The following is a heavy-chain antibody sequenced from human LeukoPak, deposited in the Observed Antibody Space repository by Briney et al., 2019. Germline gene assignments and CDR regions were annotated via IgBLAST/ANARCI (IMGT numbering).Heavy chain of an antibody. V-gene: IGHV1-8*02. CDR3: ATTDLAVAGVDYFDY. CDR2: MNPNSGNT. CDR1: VYTFTGYY. Sequence: ASVKVSCKASVYTFTGYYMHWVRQAPGQGLEWMGWMNPNSGNTGYAQKFQGRVTMTRNTSISTAYMELSSLRSEDTAVYYCATTDLAVAGVDYFDYWGQGTLVTVSS. D-gene: IGHD6-19*01. J-gene: IGHJ4*02.